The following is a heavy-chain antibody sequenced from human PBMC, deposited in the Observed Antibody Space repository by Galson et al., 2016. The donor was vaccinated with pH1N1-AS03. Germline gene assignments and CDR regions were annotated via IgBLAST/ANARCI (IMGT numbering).Heavy chain of an antibody. V-gene: IGHV3-23*01. CDR3: AKDRLTSLVVQGGFDH. Sequence: SLRLSCAASGFTFSSYAMSWVRQAPGKGLEWVSAISGSGGSTYYADSVKGRFTISRDNSKNTLYLQMNSLRAEDTAIYYCAKDRLTSLVVQGGFDHWGQGSLVTVSS. CDR1: GFTFSSYA. CDR2: ISGSGGST. D-gene: IGHD3-16*01. J-gene: IGHJ4*02.